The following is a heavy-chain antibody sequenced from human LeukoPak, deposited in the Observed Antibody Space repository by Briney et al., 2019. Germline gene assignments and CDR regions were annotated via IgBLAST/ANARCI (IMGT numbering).Heavy chain of an antibody. CDR1: GFTFSSYG. J-gene: IGHJ5*02. V-gene: IGHV3-23*01. CDR3: AKSNRGSLNWFDP. D-gene: IGHD2/OR15-2a*01. CDR2: ISGSGGST. Sequence: GGTLRLSCAASGFTFSSYGMSWVRQAPGKGLEWVSAISGSGGSTYYADSVKGRFTISRDNSKNTLYLQMNSLRAEDTAVYYCAKSNRGSLNWFDPWGQGTLVTVSS.